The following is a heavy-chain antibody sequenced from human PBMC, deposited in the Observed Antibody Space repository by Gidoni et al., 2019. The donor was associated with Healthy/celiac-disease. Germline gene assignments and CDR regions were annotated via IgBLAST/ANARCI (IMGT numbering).Heavy chain of an antibody. V-gene: IGHV3-53*01. CDR1: GFTVSSNY. CDR3: ARGSHGDP. J-gene: IGHJ5*02. Sequence: EVQLVESGGGLIQPGGFLRLSCDACGFTVSSNYMSWVRQAPGKGLEWVSGIYSGGSTYYADSMKGRFTISRDNSKNTLYLQMNSLRAEDTAVYDCARGSHGDPWGQGTLVTVSS. CDR2: IYSGGST.